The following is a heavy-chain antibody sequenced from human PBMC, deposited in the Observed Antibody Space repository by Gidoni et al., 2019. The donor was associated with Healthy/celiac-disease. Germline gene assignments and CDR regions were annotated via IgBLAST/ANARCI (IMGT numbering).Heavy chain of an antibody. V-gene: IGHV4-39*01. CDR2: IYYSGIT. CDR3: ARHAGTYYDFWSGYLNWFDP. D-gene: IGHD3-3*01. J-gene: IGHJ5*02. Sequence: QLQLQESGPGLGKPSETLSLTCTVSGGSIRSSSYYWGWLRQTPGKGLAWIGSIYYSGITYYNPSLKSRVTLSVDTSKNQFSLKLSSVTAADTAVYYCARHAGTYYDFWSGYLNWFDPWGQGTLVTVSS. CDR1: GGSIRSSSYY.